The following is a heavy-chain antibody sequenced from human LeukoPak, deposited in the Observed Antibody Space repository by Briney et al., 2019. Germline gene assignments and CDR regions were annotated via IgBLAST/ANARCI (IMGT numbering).Heavy chain of an antibody. J-gene: IGHJ4*02. CDR1: GYTFTSYG. Sequence: ASVKVSCKASGYTFTSYGISWVRQAPGQGLEWMGWISAYNGNTNYAQKLQGRVTMTTDTSTSTAYMELRSLRSDDTAVYYCARSPPTYGPGSYLFNYWGQGTLVTVSS. D-gene: IGHD3-10*01. V-gene: IGHV1-18*01. CDR2: ISAYNGNT. CDR3: ARSPPTYGPGSYLFNY.